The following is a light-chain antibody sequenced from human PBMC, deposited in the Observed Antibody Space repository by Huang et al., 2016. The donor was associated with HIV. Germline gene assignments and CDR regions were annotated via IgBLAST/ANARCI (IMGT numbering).Light chain of an antibody. CDR2: AAS. Sequence: IQLTQSPSSLSASVGDRVTITCRASQGISSFLAWYQQKPGKAPKLLMYAASTLHSGVPLRFRGSGSGTDFTLTSSSLQPEDFATYTCQQFNNYPLTFGGGTKVEIK. CDR1: QGISSF. CDR3: QQFNNYPLT. J-gene: IGKJ4*01. V-gene: IGKV1-9*01.